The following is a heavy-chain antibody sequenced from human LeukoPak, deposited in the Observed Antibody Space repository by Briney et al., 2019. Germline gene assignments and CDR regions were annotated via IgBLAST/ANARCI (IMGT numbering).Heavy chain of an antibody. CDR3: ARVFDSGSYYGPFQH. J-gene: IGHJ1*01. V-gene: IGHV1-2*04. CDR1: GYTFTGYY. Sequence: ASVKVSCKASGYTFTGYYMHWVRQAPGQGLEWMGWINPNSGGTNYAQKFQGWVTMTRDTSISTAYMELSSLRSEDTAVYYCARVFDSGSYYGPFQHWGQGTLVTVSS. CDR2: INPNSGGT. D-gene: IGHD1-26*01.